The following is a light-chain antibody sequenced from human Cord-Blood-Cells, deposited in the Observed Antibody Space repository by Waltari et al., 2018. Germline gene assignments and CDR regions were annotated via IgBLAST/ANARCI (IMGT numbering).Light chain of an antibody. Sequence: QSALTQPRSVSGSPGQSVTISCTGTSSDVGGYNYVSWYQQHPGKAPKLMIYDVSKRPSGVSDRFSGSKSGNTASLTMSGLQAEDESDYYCCSYAGSVVFGGGTKLTVL. CDR3: CSYAGSVV. J-gene: IGLJ2*01. CDR1: SSDVGGYNY. V-gene: IGLV2-11*01. CDR2: DVS.